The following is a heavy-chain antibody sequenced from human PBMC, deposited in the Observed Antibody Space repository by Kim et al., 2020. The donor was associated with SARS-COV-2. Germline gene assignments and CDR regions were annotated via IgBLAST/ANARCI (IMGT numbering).Heavy chain of an antibody. CDR3: ARDLNSIQIRRVASLWFGNKGYYYYGMDV. D-gene: IGHD3-10*01. V-gene: IGHV3-30-3*01. Sequence: GGSLRLSCAASGFTFSSYAMHWVRQAPGKGLEWVAVISYDGSNKYYADSVKGRFTISRDNSKNTLYLQMNSLRAEDTAVYYCARDLNSIQIRRVASLWFGNKGYYYYGMDVCCQGATVTVSS. CDR1: GFTFSSYA. J-gene: IGHJ6*02. CDR2: ISYDGSNK.